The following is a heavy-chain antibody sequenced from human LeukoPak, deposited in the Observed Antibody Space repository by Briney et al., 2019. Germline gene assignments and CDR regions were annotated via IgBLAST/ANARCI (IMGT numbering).Heavy chain of an antibody. Sequence: ASVKVSCKASGYTFTSYGISWVRQAPGPGLEWMGWISAYNGNINYAKQLQGRVTMTTDTSTSTAYMEPTSLRSDDTAVYYCARDPDLVGAPPGVRTEYFQHWGEGTLLPVSS. CDR2: ISAYNGNI. CDR1: GYTFTSYG. J-gene: IGHJ1*01. D-gene: IGHD1-26*01. V-gene: IGHV1-18*01. CDR3: ARDPDLVGAPPGVRTEYFQH.